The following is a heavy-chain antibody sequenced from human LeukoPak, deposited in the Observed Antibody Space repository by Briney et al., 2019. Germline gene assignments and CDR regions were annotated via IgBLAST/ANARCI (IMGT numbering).Heavy chain of an antibody. CDR2: IIPIFGTA. D-gene: IGHD5-18*01. V-gene: IGHV1-69*05. Sequence: SVKVSCKASGGTFSSYAISWVRQAPGQGLEWMGGIIPIFGTANYAQKYQGRVTITTDESTSTAYMELSSLRSEDTAVYYCARGPGYRADFDYWGQGTLVTVSS. J-gene: IGHJ4*02. CDR3: ARGPGYRADFDY. CDR1: GGTFSSYA.